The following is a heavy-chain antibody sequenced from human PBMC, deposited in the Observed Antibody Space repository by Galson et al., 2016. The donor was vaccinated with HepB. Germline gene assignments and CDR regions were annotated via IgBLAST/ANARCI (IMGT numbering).Heavy chain of an antibody. J-gene: IGHJ4*02. D-gene: IGHD6-19*01. CDR2: IRSKAYGGTT. V-gene: IGHV3-49*03. CDR3: TRVGLYSSGPNDY. CDR1: GFTFGDYA. Sequence: SLRLSCAGSGFTFGDYAMNWFRQAPGKGLEWVGFIRSKAYGGTTEYAASVKGRFTISRDDSKSIAYLQMNSLKTEDTALYYCTRVGLYSSGPNDYWGQGTLVTVSS.